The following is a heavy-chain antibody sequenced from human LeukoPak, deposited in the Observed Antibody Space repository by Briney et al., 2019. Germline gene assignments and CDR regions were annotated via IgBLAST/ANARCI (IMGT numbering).Heavy chain of an antibody. D-gene: IGHD6-13*01. CDR2: INTDTRRT. CDR1: GFTFTDYL. V-gene: IGHV3-23*03. J-gene: IGHJ5*02. Sequence: GGSLRLSCAASGFTFTDYLMHWVRQAPGKGLVWVSIINTDTRRTYYAGSVKGRFAISRDNSKNTLYLQMNSLSAEDTAVYYCAKGLGIAATGTRGAWFDPWGQGTLVTVSS. CDR3: AKGLGIAATGTRGAWFDP.